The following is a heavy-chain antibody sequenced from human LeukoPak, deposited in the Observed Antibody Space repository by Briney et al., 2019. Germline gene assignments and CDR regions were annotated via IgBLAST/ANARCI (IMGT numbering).Heavy chain of an antibody. Sequence: PGGSPRLSCAASGFTFSSYSMNWVRQAPGKGLEWVSSISSSSSYIYYADSVKGRFTISRDNAKNSLYLQMNSLRAEDTAVYYCARGEGVVPLQHWGQGTLVIVSS. V-gene: IGHV3-21*04. J-gene: IGHJ1*01. CDR1: GFTFSSYS. D-gene: IGHD3-3*01. CDR3: ARGEGVVPLQH. CDR2: ISSSSSYI.